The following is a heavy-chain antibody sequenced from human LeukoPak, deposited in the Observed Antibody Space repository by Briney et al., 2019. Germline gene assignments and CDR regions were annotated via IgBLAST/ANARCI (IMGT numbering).Heavy chain of an antibody. J-gene: IGHJ3*02. V-gene: IGHV4-61*02. Sequence: PSETLSLTCTVSGGSISSGSYYWSWIRQPAGKGLEWIGRIYTSGSTNYNPSLKSRVTISVDTSKNQFSLKLSSVTAADTAVYYCARDGLYSSGWSDAFDIWGQGTMVTVSS. D-gene: IGHD6-19*01. CDR2: IYTSGST. CDR1: GGSISSGSYY. CDR3: ARDGLYSSGWSDAFDI.